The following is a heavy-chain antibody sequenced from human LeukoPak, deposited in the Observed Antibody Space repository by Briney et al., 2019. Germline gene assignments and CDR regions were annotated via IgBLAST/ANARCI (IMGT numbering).Heavy chain of an antibody. CDR1: GFTFDDYA. V-gene: IGHV3-9*01. CDR3: ARNEDYSDSTGYYSTFYLDS. CDR2: ISWNSGSI. J-gene: IGHJ4*02. D-gene: IGHD3-22*01. Sequence: GGPLRLSCAASGFTFDDYAMHWVRQAPGKGLEWVSGISWNSGSIGYADYVKGRFTISRDNAKNSLYLQMKSLRAEDTAVYYCARNEDYSDSTGYYSTFYLDSWGQGTLVTVSS.